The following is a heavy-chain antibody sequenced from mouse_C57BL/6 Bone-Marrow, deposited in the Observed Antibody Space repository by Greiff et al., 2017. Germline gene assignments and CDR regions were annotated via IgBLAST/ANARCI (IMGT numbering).Heavy chain of an antibody. CDR2: IDPETGGT. CDR3: TRIGRSTMITTRWYFDV. V-gene: IGHV1-15*01. Sequence: VQLQQSGAELVRPGASVTLSCKASGYTFTDYEMHWVKQTPVHGLEWIGAIDPETGGTAYNQKFKGKAILTADKSSSTAYMELRSLTSEDSAVYYCTRIGRSTMITTRWYFDVWGTGTTVTVSS. CDR1: GYTFTDYE. J-gene: IGHJ1*03. D-gene: IGHD2-4*01.